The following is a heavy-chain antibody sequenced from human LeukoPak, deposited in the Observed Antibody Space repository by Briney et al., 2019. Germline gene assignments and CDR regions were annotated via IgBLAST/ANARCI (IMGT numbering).Heavy chain of an antibody. D-gene: IGHD3-10*01. CDR1: GFTFSSYG. CDR3: AKGLTITMVRGVIPDAFDI. Sequence: PGRSLRLSCAASGFTFSSYGMHWVRQAPGKGLEWVAVISYDGSNKYYADSVKGRFTISRDNSKNTLYLQMNSLRAEDTAVYYCAKGLTITMVRGVIPDAFDIWGQGTMVTVSS. CDR2: ISYDGSNK. J-gene: IGHJ3*02. V-gene: IGHV3-30*18.